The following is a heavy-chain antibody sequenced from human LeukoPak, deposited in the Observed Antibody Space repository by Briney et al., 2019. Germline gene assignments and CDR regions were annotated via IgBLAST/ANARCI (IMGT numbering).Heavy chain of an antibody. CDR2: IYTSGST. D-gene: IGHD3-10*01. V-gene: IGHV4-4*07. J-gene: IGHJ4*02. CDR3: AREVVRGVIMSYFDY. Sequence: KPSETLSLTCTVSGGSISSYYWSWIRQPAGKGLEWIGRIYTSGSTNYNPSLKSRVTMSVDTSKNQFSLKLSSVTAADTAVYYCAREVVRGVIMSYFDYWGQGTLVTVSS. CDR1: GGSISSYY.